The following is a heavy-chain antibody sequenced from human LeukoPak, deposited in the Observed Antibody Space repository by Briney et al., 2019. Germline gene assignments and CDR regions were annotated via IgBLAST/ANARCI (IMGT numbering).Heavy chain of an antibody. J-gene: IGHJ6*03. CDR1: GYSFTSYW. CDR2: IYPGDSDT. CDR3: ARIIAAAGTRYYYMDV. V-gene: IGHV5-51*01. D-gene: IGHD6-13*01. Sequence: GESLKISCKGSGYSFTSYWIGWVRQMPGKGLEWMGIIYPGDSDTRYSPSFQGQVTISADKSISTAYLQWSSLKASDTAMYYCARIIAAAGTRYYYMDVWGKGTTVTVSS.